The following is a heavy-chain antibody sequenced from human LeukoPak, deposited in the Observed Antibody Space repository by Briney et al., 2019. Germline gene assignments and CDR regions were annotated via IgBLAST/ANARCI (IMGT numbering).Heavy chain of an antibody. V-gene: IGHV3-7*05. CDR3: ARHWWDSSGSYHFDY. J-gene: IGHJ4*02. D-gene: IGHD6-19*01. CDR2: IKEDGSEI. Sequence: GGSLRLSCAASGFSFSRYWMSWVRQAPGKGLEWVANIKEDGSEIYYVASVKGRFTVSRDNAKKSLSLQMNSVRADDTAVYYCARHWWDSSGSYHFDYWGQGTLVTVSS. CDR1: GFSFSRYW.